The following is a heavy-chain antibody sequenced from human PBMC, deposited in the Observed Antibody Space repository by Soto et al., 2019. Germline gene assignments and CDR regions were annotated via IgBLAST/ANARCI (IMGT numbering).Heavy chain of an antibody. Sequence: QLQLQESGPGLVKPSATLSLNCTVSGDSVTTGSYYWTWIRQPPEKGPVWIGYISYTGRTDYSPYLKSRVAMSIDSSKKTLSLRLDSVTVADTAMYFFARTYSSSMVFDYWGQGTLVTVSS. V-gene: IGHV4-61*01. CDR3: ARTYSSSMVFDY. CDR2: ISYTGRT. J-gene: IGHJ4*02. CDR1: GDSVTTGSYY. D-gene: IGHD6-6*01.